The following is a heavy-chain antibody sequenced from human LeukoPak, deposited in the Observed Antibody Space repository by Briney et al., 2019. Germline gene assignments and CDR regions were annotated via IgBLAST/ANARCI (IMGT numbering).Heavy chain of an antibody. CDR3: ARGGYCSGGSCYSVRSSSDY. Sequence: SVKVSCKASGGTFSSYAISWVRQAPGQGLEWMGGIIPIFGTANYAQKFQGRVTITADESTSTAYMELSSLRSEDTAVYYCARGGYCSGGSCYSVRSSSDYWGQGTLVTVSS. V-gene: IGHV1-69*13. J-gene: IGHJ4*02. D-gene: IGHD2-15*01. CDR1: GGTFSSYA. CDR2: IIPIFGTA.